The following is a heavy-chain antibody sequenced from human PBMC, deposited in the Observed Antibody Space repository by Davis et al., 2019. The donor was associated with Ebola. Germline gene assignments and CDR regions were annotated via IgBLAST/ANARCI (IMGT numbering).Heavy chain of an antibody. Sequence: GESLKISCAASGFTFSSYSMNWVRQAPGKGLEWVSYISSSSSYIYYADSVKGRFTISRDNAKNSLYLQMNSLRAEDTAVYYCARGGWGHDDFDIWSQGTMVTVSS. CDR3: ARGGWGHDDFDI. J-gene: IGHJ3*02. CDR2: ISSSSSYI. CDR1: GFTFSSYS. V-gene: IGHV3-21*01. D-gene: IGHD1-26*01.